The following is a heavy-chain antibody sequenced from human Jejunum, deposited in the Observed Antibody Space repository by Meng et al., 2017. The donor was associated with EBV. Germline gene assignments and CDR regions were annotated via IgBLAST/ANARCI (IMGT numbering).Heavy chain of an antibody. Sequence: QVQLVQSGAEVKKPGVSVKVSCEASGYTFTTYAMQWVRQAPGQRLEWMGWINPANGDPRYSHKFHIRVTITRDTSANTAYMDLSSLRSEDTAVYYCAHTNYSRSGYYPCASCGQGTLVTVSS. V-gene: IGHV1-3*01. CDR2: INPANGDP. CDR1: GYTFTTYA. J-gene: IGHJ5*02. D-gene: IGHD3-22*01. CDR3: AHTNYSRSGYYPCAS.